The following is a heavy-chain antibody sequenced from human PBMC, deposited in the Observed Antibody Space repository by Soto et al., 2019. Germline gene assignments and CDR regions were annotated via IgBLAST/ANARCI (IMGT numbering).Heavy chain of an antibody. D-gene: IGHD2-21*02. J-gene: IGHJ6*02. Sequence: QITLKESGPTLVKPTQTLTLTCTFSAFSLSTGGVGVGWIRQPPGKALEWLALIYWDDDKRYSPSLRSRLTITKDTSKKQLVLTMTNMDPVDTATYYCIQSRCGGDCLQSYASYYYYGMDVWGQGTTVTVSS. CDR1: AFSLSTGGVG. CDR3: IQSRCGGDCLQSYASYYYYGMDV. CDR2: IYWDDDK. V-gene: IGHV2-5*02.